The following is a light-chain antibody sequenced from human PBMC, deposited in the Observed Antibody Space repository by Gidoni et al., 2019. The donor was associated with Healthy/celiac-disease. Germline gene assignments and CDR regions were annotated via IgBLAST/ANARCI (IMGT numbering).Light chain of an antibody. CDR1: QSVSSSY. CDR3: QQYGSSPTT. Sequence: IWLTKAPGHLSLSPGERATLSCRASQSVSSSYLAWYQQKPGQAPRLLIYGASSRATGIPDSFSGSGSGTDFTLTISRLEPEDFAVYYCQQYGSSPTTFGQGTKVEIK. V-gene: IGKV3-20*01. CDR2: GAS. J-gene: IGKJ1*01.